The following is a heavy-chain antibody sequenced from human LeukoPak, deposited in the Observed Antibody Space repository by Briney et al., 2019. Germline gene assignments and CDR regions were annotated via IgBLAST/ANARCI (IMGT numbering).Heavy chain of an antibody. CDR2: MNPNSGNT. CDR1: GYTFTSYD. Sequence: GASVKVSCKASGYTFTSYDINWVRQATGQGLEWMGWMNPNSGNTGYAQKFQGRVTMTRNTSISTAYMELSRLRSEDTAVYYCARGVFATRDIYYYYYGMDVWGQGTTVTVSS. V-gene: IGHV1-8*01. D-gene: IGHD2-15*01. CDR3: ARGVFATRDIYYYYYGMDV. J-gene: IGHJ6*02.